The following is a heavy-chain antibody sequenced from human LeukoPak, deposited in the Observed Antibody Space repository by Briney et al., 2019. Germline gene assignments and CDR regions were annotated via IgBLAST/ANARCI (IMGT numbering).Heavy chain of an antibody. V-gene: IGHV4-59*08. J-gene: IGHJ4*02. D-gene: IGHD1-14*01. CDR3: ARHGTISSESYFDY. Sequence: SETLSLTCTVSGDSMRSYYWSWIRQPPGKGLEWIGYIYYSGSTTYNPSLKSRVTISIDTSKNQVSLRLSSVTAADTAVYYCARHGTISSESYFDYWGQGALVTVSS. CDR1: GDSMRSYY. CDR2: IYYSGST.